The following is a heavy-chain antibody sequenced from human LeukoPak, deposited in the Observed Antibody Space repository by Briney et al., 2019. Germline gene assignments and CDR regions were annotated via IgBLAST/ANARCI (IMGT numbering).Heavy chain of an antibody. CDR1: GGSVSSGSYY. D-gene: IGHD5-18*01. J-gene: IGHJ6*02. CDR3: ARGARGYSYGDYYYYYGMDV. V-gene: IGHV4-61*01. CDR2: IYYSGST. Sequence: SETLSLTCTVSGGSVSSGSYYWSWIRQPPGKGLEWIGYIYYSGSTNYNPSLKSRVTISVDTSKNQFSLKLSSVTAADTAVYYCARGARGYSYGDYYYYYGMDVWGQGTTVTVSS.